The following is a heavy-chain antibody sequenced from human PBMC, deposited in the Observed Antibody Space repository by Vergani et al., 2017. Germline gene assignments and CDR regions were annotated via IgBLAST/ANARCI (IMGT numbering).Heavy chain of an antibody. CDR3: ASSTVTTYDYAFDI. J-gene: IGHJ3*02. CDR2: INPSGSST. Sequence: QVQLVQSGAEVKKPGASVKVSCKASGYTFTSYYMHWVRQAPGQGLEWMGLINPSGSSTSYAQKFQGRVTMTRDTSTSTVYMELSSLRSEDTAVYYCASSTVTTYDYAFDIWGQGTMVTVSS. CDR1: GYTFTSYY. V-gene: IGHV1-46*03. D-gene: IGHD4-17*01.